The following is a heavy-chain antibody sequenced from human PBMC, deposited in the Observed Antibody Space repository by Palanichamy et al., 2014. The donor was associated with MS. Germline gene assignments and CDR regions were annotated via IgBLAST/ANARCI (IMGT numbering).Heavy chain of an antibody. V-gene: IGHV4-34*01. Sequence: WGAGLLKPSETLSLSCAVYGGSFSGYYWSWIRQPPGKGLEWIGEINHSGTPNYNPSLKSRVTISVDPSKNQFSLNVSSVTAADTAIYYCARDSAATAFWGQGTLVTVSS. CDR1: GGSFSGYY. D-gene: IGHD6-13*01. CDR2: INHSGTP. CDR3: ARDSAATAF. J-gene: IGHJ4*02.